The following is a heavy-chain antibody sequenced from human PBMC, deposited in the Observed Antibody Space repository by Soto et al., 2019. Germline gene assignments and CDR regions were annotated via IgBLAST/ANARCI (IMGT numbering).Heavy chain of an antibody. CDR1: GFTFSAYA. D-gene: IGHD6-19*01. CDR3: ANELTDSSGY. J-gene: IGHJ4*02. CDR2: ISHGGDST. V-gene: IGHV3-23*01. Sequence: EVQLLESGGGLVQPGGSLRLSCAASGFTFSAYAMNWVRQAPGKGLEWVSTISHGGDSTYYADSVKGRFTISRDNSKNSLYLQMNSRRAEDTAIYYCANELTDSSGYWGQGTLVTVSA.